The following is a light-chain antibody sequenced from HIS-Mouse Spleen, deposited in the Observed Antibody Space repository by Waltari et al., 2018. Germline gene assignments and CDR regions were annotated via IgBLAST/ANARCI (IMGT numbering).Light chain of an antibody. CDR3: QQYNIWWT. CDR1: QSVSST. J-gene: IGKJ1*01. Sequence: IVMTQPPATLSLSPGERATISCRASQSVSSTLAWYQQKPGQAPRLLIYGASTRATGIPARFSGSGSGTEYTLTISSMQSEDFAVYYCQQYNIWWTFGQGTKVEMK. V-gene: IGKV3-15*01. CDR2: GAS.